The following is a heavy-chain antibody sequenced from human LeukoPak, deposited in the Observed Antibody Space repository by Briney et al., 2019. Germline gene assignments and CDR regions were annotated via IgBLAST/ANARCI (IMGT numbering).Heavy chain of an antibody. J-gene: IGHJ6*02. V-gene: IGHV3-7*01. CDR1: GFTFSSYW. CDR3: ARDLVLWFGEPHMDV. D-gene: IGHD3-10*01. CDR2: IKQDGSEK. Sequence: GGSLRLSCAASGFTFSSYWMSRVRQAPGKGLEWVANIKQDGSEKYYVDSVKGRFTISRDNAKNSLYLQMNSLRAEDTAVYYCARDLVLWFGEPHMDVWGQGPRSPSP.